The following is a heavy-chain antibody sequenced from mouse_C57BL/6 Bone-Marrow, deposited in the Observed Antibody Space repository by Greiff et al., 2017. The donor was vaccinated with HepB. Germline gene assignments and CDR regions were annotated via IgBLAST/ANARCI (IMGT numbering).Heavy chain of an antibody. CDR2: INPGSGGT. D-gene: IGHD2-5*01. CDR3: ARGGAYDSDYPFAY. CDR1: GYAFTNYL. J-gene: IGHJ3*01. Sequence: QVQLQQSGAELVRPGTSVKVSCKASGYAFTNYLIEWVKQRPGQGLEWIGVINPGSGGTNYNEKFKGKATLTADKSSSTASMQLSRMTSEDSAVYFCARGGAYDSDYPFAYWGQGTLVTVSA. V-gene: IGHV1-54*01.